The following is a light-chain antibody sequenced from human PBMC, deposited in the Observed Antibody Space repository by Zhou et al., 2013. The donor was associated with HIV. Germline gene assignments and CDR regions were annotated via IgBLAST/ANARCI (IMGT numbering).Light chain of an antibody. CDR3: QQYNSYLYT. CDR2: KAS. J-gene: IGKJ2*01. Sequence: IYLTQSPSSLSASVGDRVTITCRASQSISSWLAWYQQKPGKAPKLLIYKASSLESGVPSRFSGSGSGTDFTLTISSLQPEDFATYYCQQYNSYLYTFGQGTKLEIK. CDR1: QSISSW. V-gene: IGKV1-5*03.